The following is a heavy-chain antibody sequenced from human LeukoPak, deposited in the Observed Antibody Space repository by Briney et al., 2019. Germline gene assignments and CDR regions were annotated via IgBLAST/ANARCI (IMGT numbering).Heavy chain of an antibody. CDR2: ISYDGSNK. Sequence: GGSLRLSCAASGFTFSSYNMNWVRQAPGKGLEWVAVISYDGSNKYYADSVKGRFTISRDNSKNTLYLQMNSLRAEDTAVYYCAREAGFSAYGSGSYFQYYFDYWGQGTLVTVSS. CDR3: AREAGFSAYGSGSYFQYYFDY. CDR1: GFTFSSYN. J-gene: IGHJ4*02. D-gene: IGHD3-10*01. V-gene: IGHV3-30-3*01.